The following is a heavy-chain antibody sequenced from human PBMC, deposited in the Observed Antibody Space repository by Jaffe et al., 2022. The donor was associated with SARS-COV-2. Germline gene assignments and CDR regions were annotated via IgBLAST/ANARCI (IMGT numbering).Heavy chain of an antibody. CDR3: AREMEMVRGVIRDYYYYYMDV. J-gene: IGHJ6*03. CDR1: GGTFSSYA. D-gene: IGHD3-10*01. V-gene: IGHV1-69*01. Sequence: QVQLVQSGAEVKKPGSSVKVSCKASGGTFSSYAISWVRQAPGQGLEWMGGIIPIFGTANYAQKFQGRVTITADESTSTAYMELSSLRSEDTAVYYCAREMEMVRGVIRDYYYYYMDVWGKGTTVTVSS. CDR2: IIPIFGTA.